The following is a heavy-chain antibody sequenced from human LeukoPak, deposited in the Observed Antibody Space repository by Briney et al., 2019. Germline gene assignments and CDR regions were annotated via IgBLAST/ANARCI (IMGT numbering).Heavy chain of an antibody. V-gene: IGHV1-2*02. CDR2: IKPNSGGK. CDR3: AVKGYDSSGYYVFDY. Sequence: ASVKVSCKASGYTFTGYYMHWVRQAPGQGLEWMGWIKPNSGGKNYAQKFQGRVTMTRDTSISTAYMELSRLRSDDTAVYYCAVKGYDSSGYYVFDYWGQGTLVTVS. D-gene: IGHD3-22*01. J-gene: IGHJ4*02. CDR1: GYTFTGYY.